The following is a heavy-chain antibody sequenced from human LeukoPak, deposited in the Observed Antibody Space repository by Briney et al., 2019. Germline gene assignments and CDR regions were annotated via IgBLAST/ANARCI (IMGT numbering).Heavy chain of an antibody. V-gene: IGHV4-30-4*01. CDR3: ARGGYQLLDFDY. Sequence: SETLSLICTVSGGSISSGDYFWSWIRQPPGKGLEWIGYIYYSGSTYYNPSLKSRVTISVDTSKNQFSLKLSSVTAADTAVYYCARGGYQLLDFDYWGQGTLVTVSS. D-gene: IGHD2-2*01. J-gene: IGHJ4*02. CDR2: IYYSGST. CDR1: GGSISSGDYF.